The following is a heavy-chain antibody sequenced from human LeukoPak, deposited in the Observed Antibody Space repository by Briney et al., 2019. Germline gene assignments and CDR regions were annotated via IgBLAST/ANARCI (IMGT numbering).Heavy chain of an antibody. J-gene: IGHJ4*02. Sequence: GGSLRLSCAASGFTFSSYGMHWVRQAPGKGLEWVAVISYDGSNKYYADSVKGRFTISRDNSKNTLYLQMNSLRAEDTAVYYCARGGSSWSYYFDYWGQGTLVTVSS. CDR1: GFTFSSYG. V-gene: IGHV3-30*03. D-gene: IGHD6-13*01. CDR2: ISYDGSNK. CDR3: ARGGSSWSYYFDY.